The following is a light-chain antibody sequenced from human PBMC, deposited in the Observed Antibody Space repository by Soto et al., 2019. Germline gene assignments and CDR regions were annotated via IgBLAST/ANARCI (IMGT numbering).Light chain of an antibody. CDR2: GAS. CDR1: QSVSSN. CDR3: QQYNNWPRT. Sequence: EIVMTQSPATLSVSPGERDTLSCRASQSVSSNLAWYQQKPGQAPRLLIYGASTRATGIPARFSGSGSGTEFTLTISSLQSEDFAVYYCQQYNNWPRTFVQGTKVEIK. J-gene: IGKJ1*01. V-gene: IGKV3-15*01.